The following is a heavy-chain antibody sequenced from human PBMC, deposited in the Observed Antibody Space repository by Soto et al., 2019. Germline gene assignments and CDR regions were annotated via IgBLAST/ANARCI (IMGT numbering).Heavy chain of an antibody. V-gene: IGHV3-21*01. J-gene: IGHJ4*02. D-gene: IGHD3-22*01. CDR1: GFTFSSYS. CDR3: ARDLPYYESSGYHPEYDS. CDR2: ISSSSSYK. Sequence: PGGSLRLSCTASGFTFSSYSMDWVRQTPGKGLEWVSSISSSSSYKYYADSAKGRFTISRDNAKNSLYLQMNSLRAEDTAVYYCARDLPYYESSGYHPEYDSWGQGTLVTVSS.